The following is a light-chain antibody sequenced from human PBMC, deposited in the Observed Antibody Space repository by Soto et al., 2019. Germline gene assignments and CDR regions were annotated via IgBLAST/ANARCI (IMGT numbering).Light chain of an antibody. V-gene: IGKV1-9*01. CDR2: AAS. CDR1: QGIDSF. Sequence: IPLTQSPSSLSASVGDRVTIACRASQGIDSFLAWYQQKPGTTPKLLIYAASALQTGVPSRFSGSGSGTDFTLTISSLQPEDFATYYCQQLHSYPSTFGGGTKVEIK. CDR3: QQLHSYPST. J-gene: IGKJ4*01.